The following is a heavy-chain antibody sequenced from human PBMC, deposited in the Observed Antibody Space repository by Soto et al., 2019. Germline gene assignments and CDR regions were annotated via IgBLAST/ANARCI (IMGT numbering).Heavy chain of an antibody. Sequence: GGSLRLSCAASGFTFSDYYMSWIRQAPGKGLEWVSYISSSGSTIYYADSVKGRFTISRDNAKNSLYLQMNSLRAEDTAVYYCARDPDYDSSGYSPDYWGQGTLVTVSS. D-gene: IGHD3-22*01. CDR2: ISSSGSTI. CDR1: GFTFSDYY. V-gene: IGHV3-11*01. CDR3: ARDPDYDSSGYSPDY. J-gene: IGHJ4*02.